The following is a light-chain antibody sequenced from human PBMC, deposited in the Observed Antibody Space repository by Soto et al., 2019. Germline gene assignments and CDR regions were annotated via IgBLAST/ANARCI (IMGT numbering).Light chain of an antibody. CDR2: GAS. V-gene: IGKV3-20*01. CDR1: RSVSSRY. J-gene: IGKJ2*01. CDR3: QQFGDSPPAFT. Sequence: ESMLTQSPGTLSLSPGERATLSCRASRSVSSRYISWYQQKPGRAPRLLIYGASIRATGIPDRFSGSGSGTDFTLTISRLEAEDFAVSYCQQFGDSPPAFTFGQGTKLEI.